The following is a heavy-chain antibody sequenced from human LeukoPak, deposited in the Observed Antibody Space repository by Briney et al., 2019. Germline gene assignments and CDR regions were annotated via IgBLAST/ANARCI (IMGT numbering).Heavy chain of an antibody. D-gene: IGHD3-22*01. Sequence: GGSLRLSCAASGFTFSNAWMSWVRQAPGKGLEWVGRIKSKTDGGTTDYAAPVKGRFTISRDDSKNTLYLQMNSLKTEDTAVYCCTTDRDYDSSGYYPNYFDYWGQGTLVTVSS. CDR2: IKSKTDGGTT. CDR1: GFTFSNAW. CDR3: TTDRDYDSSGYYPNYFDY. J-gene: IGHJ4*02. V-gene: IGHV3-15*01.